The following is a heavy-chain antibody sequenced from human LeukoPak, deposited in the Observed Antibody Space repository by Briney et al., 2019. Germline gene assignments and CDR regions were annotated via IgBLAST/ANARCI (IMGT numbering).Heavy chain of an antibody. CDR1: GYTFINYG. CDR2: ISAYNGNT. D-gene: IGHD2/OR15-2a*01. V-gene: IGHV1-18*04. CDR3: ARVSTNSRVAGVDTTSYSNL. J-gene: IGHJ2*01. Sequence: GASMTLSCKASGYTFINYGFSWVRQAPGQGLEWMAWISAYNGNTYYLQKFQGRVTMTTDTSTNTVYMELRSLRSDDTAVYYCARVSTNSRVAGVDTTSYSNLWGRGSPVTVS.